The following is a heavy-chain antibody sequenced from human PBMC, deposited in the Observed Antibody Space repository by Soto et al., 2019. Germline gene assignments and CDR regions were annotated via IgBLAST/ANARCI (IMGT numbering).Heavy chain of an antibody. CDR1: GGTFSSYA. J-gene: IGHJ6*02. CDR3: ARGPSRGYRTKVYYYGMDV. Sequence: QVQLVQSGAEVKKPGSSVKVSCKASGGTFSSYAISWVRQAPGQGLEWMGGIIPIFGTANYAQKFQGRVTITADESTSTAYMELSSLRSEDTAVYYCARGPSRGYRTKVYYYGMDVLGQGTTVTVSS. D-gene: IGHD3-16*02. V-gene: IGHV1-69*12. CDR2: IIPIFGTA.